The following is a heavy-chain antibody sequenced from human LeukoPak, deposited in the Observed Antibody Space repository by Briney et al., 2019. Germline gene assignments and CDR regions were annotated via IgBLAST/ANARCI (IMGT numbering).Heavy chain of an antibody. V-gene: IGHV3-23*01. D-gene: IGHD1-26*01. J-gene: IGHJ4*02. CDR3: AKAPSGSYVPFEF. Sequence: SCKASGFTFGSHVMNWVRQAPGKGLEWVSVISGGSNTYYADSVKGRFTISRDNSKNTLYLQMNSLRAEDTAVYYCAKAPSGSYVPFEFWGQGTLVTVSS. CDR1: GFTFGSHV. CDR2: ISGGSNT.